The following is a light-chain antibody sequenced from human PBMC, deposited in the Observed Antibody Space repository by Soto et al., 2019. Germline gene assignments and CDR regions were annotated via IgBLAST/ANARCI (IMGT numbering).Light chain of an antibody. J-gene: IGKJ1*01. CDR1: QSVFGDH. CDR2: DTS. V-gene: IGKV3-20*01. CDR3: QQYGSTPWT. Sequence: IVLTQSPGTLSLSPGERATLSCRASQSVFGDHLAWYQQKPGQAPRLLMYDTSTRATGMPDWFSGSGTGTDFTLTISRLEPEDYAVYSCQQYGSTPWTFGQGTKVEIK.